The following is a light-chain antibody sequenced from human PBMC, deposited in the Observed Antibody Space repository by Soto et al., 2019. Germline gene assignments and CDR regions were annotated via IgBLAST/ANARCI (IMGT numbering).Light chain of an antibody. CDR1: QSIVRW. CDR3: QHLNTYPIT. CDR2: AAS. J-gene: IGKJ5*01. Sequence: GDRVTITCRASQSIVRWLAWYQQKPGKAPKLLIYAASTLHSGVPSRFSGSGSGTDFTLTISSRQPEDFATYYCQHLNTYPITFGPGTRLEI. V-gene: IGKV1-9*01.